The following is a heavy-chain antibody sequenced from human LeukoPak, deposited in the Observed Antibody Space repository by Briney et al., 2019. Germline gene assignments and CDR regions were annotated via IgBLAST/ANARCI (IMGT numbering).Heavy chain of an antibody. CDR2: IRYDGSNK. J-gene: IGHJ6*03. V-gene: IGHV3-30*02. Sequence: SGGSLRLSCAASGFTFSSYAMHWVRQAPGKGLEWVAVIRYDGSNKYYADSVKGRFTISRDNSKTTLYLQMNSLRADDTAVYYCAKVGPDLSEQQLGTGHYYYYYYMDVWGKGTTVTVSS. D-gene: IGHD6-13*01. CDR1: GFTFSSYA. CDR3: AKVGPDLSEQQLGTGHYYYYYYMDV.